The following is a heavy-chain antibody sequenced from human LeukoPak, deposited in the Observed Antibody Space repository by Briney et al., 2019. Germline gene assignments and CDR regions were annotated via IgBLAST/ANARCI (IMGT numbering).Heavy chain of an antibody. CDR2: MNLNSGNT. CDR3: ARDTGYSYGQGFDY. D-gene: IGHD5-18*01. J-gene: IGHJ4*02. CDR1: GYTFTSYD. Sequence: ASVKVSCKASGYTFTSYDINWVRQATGQGLEWMGWMNLNSGNTGYAQKFQGRVTMTRNTSISTAYMELSSLRSEDTAVYYCARDTGYSYGQGFDYWGQGTLVTVSS. V-gene: IGHV1-8*01.